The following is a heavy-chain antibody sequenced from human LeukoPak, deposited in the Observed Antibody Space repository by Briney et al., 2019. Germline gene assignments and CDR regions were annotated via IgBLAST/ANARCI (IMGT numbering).Heavy chain of an antibody. V-gene: IGHV5-51*01. Sequence: GESLKISCKGSGYNFTSYWIGWVRQMPGKGLEWMGIIYLGDSDTRYSPSFQGQVTISADKSISTAYLEWSSLKASDTAMYYCARRHCSGGTCYHYFDHWGQGTLVTVSS. CDR1: GYNFTSYW. CDR3: ARRHCSGGTCYHYFDH. D-gene: IGHD2-15*01. CDR2: IYLGDSDT. J-gene: IGHJ4*02.